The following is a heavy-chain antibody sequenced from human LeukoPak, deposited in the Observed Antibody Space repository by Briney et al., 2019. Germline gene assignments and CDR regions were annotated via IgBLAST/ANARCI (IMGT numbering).Heavy chain of an antibody. D-gene: IGHD3-9*01. CDR1: GFTFSSYW. CDR3: AREGFDWLQYYYYYYMDV. CDR2: INSDGSST. Sequence: HPGGSLRLSCAASGFTFSSYWMHWVRQAPGTGLVWVSRINSDGSSTSYADSVMGRFTISRDNSKNTLYLQMNSLRAEDTAVYYCAREGFDWLQYYYYYYMDVWGKGTTVTVSS. V-gene: IGHV3-74*01. J-gene: IGHJ6*03.